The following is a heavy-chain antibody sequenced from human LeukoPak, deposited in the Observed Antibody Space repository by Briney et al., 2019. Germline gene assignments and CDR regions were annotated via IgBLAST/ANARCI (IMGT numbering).Heavy chain of an antibody. CDR1: GYSFATSW. D-gene: IGHD6-19*01. V-gene: IGHV5-51*01. Sequence: GESLKISCKVSGYSFATSWIAWVRQMPGKGLEWMGIIYPGDSDARYSPSFQGQVTISADKSISTVYLQWNSLKASDTAMYYCARRDSSAWFYFDYWGQGTLVAVSP. CDR2: IYPGDSDA. CDR3: ARRDSSAWFYFDY. J-gene: IGHJ4*02.